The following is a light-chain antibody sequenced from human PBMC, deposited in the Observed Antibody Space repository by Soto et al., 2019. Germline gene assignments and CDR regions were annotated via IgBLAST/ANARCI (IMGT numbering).Light chain of an antibody. Sequence: QFVLTQPASVSGSPGQSITISCTGTSSDIGGYNYVSWYQQHPGKAPKLMIFDVSNRPSGVSNRFSGSKSGNTASLTISGLQAEDEADYYCSSYTRSSTLVFGGGTKLTVL. CDR2: DVS. J-gene: IGLJ2*01. CDR3: SSYTRSSTLV. CDR1: SSDIGGYNY. V-gene: IGLV2-14*03.